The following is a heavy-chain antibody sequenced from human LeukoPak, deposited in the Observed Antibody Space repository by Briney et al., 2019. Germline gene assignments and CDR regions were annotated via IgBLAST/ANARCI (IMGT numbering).Heavy chain of an antibody. D-gene: IGHD6-19*01. V-gene: IGHV3-23*01. CDR2: VSSSGENT. Sequence: PGGALRLSCAASDFTFSSSGMTWVRQAPGKGLEWVSTVSSSGENTYYADSVKGRFTISRDNSKNTLYLQMNSLRAEDTAVYYCAKRSSGWYKIDYWGQGTLVTVSS. J-gene: IGHJ4*02. CDR3: AKRSSGWYKIDY. CDR1: DFTFSSSG.